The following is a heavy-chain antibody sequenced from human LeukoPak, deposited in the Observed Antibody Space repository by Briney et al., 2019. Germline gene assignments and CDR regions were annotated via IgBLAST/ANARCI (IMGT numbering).Heavy chain of an antibody. V-gene: IGHV5-51*01. D-gene: IGHD3-22*01. Sequence: GESLKISCKASGYSFTSYWIGWVRQMPGKGLEWMGIIYPGYSDTRYSPSFQGQVTISADKSISTAYLQWSSLKASDTAMYHCARHPYDSSGYTHFDYWGQGTLVTVSS. CDR3: ARHPYDSSGYTHFDY. CDR2: IYPGYSDT. J-gene: IGHJ4*02. CDR1: GYSFTSYW.